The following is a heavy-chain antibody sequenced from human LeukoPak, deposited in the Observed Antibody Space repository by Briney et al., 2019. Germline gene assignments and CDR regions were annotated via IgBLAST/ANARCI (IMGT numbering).Heavy chain of an antibody. J-gene: IGHJ4*02. V-gene: IGHV4-31*03. CDR3: ARVSDPLYFDY. Sequence: SQTLSLTCTVSGGSISSGGYYWSWIRQHPGKGLEWIGYIYYSGSTYYNPSLKSRVTISVDTSKNQFSLKLSSVTAADTAVYHCARVSDPLYFDYWGQGTLVTVSS. CDR1: GGSISSGGYY. CDR2: IYYSGST.